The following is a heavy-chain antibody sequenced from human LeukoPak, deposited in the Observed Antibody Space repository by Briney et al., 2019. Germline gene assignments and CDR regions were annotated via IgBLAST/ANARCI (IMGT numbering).Heavy chain of an antibody. CDR3: ASAYTSGHFDS. V-gene: IGHV3-66*01. CDR1: GFTVNNNF. CDR2: IYSGGST. Sequence: GGSLRLSCAVSGFTVNNNFMNWVRQAPGKGLEWVSIIYSGGSTYYADSVKGRFTISRDNSENTLYLQMNGLRAEDTAVYYCASAYTSGHFDSWGQGALVTVSS. D-gene: IGHD6-19*01. J-gene: IGHJ4*02.